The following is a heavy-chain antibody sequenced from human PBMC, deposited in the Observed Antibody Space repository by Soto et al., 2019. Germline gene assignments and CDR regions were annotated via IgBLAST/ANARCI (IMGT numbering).Heavy chain of an antibody. D-gene: IGHD3-3*01. CDR1: GFTFSSYG. CDR2: ISYDGSNK. Sequence: GGSLRLSCAASGFTFSSYGMHWVRQAPGKGLEWVAVISYDGSNKYYADSVKGRFTISRDNSKNTLYLQMNSLRAEDTAVYYCAKDGTYYDFWSGYYLTRNYYYYMDVWGKGTTVTVSS. CDR3: AKDGTYYDFWSGYYLTRNYYYYMDV. V-gene: IGHV3-30*18. J-gene: IGHJ6*03.